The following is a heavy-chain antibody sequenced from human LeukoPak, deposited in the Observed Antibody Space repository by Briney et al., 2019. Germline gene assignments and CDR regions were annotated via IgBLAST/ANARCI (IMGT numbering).Heavy chain of an antibody. J-gene: IGHJ6*02. CDR3: AKESSNLYYYYYYGMDV. CDR1: GFTFSSYA. Sequence: GGSLRLSCAASGFTFSSYAMSWVRQAPGQGLEWVSAISGSGGSTYYADSVKGRFTISRDNSKNTLYLQMNSLRAEDTAVYYCAKESSNLYYYYYYGMDVWGQGTTVTVSS. V-gene: IGHV3-23*01. CDR2: ISGSGGST. D-gene: IGHD4-11*01.